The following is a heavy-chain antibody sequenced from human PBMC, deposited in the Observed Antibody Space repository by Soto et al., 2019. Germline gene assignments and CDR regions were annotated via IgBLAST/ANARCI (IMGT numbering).Heavy chain of an antibody. CDR2: ISYDGSNK. CDR1: GFTFSSYA. J-gene: IGHJ4*02. D-gene: IGHD3-22*01. Sequence: PGGSLRPSCAASGFTFSSYAMHWVRQAPGKGLEWVAVISYDGSNKYYADSVKGRFTISRDNSKNTLYLQMNSLRAEDTAVYYCARAGDYYDSSGYQRYWGQGTLVTVSS. CDR3: ARAGDYYDSSGYQRY. V-gene: IGHV3-30-3*01.